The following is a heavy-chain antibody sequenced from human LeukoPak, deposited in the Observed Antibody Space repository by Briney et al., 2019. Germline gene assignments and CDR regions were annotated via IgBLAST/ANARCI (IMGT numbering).Heavy chain of an antibody. Sequence: PGGSLRLSCAASGFTFSDYYMSWIRQAPGKGLEWVSSISSSSSYIYYADSVKGRFTISRDNSKNTLYLQMNSLRAEDTAVYYCAKEDYDSSGYYWDAFDIWGQGTMVTVSS. CDR3: AKEDYDSSGYYWDAFDI. CDR2: ISSSSSYI. CDR1: GFTFSDYY. J-gene: IGHJ3*02. D-gene: IGHD3-22*01. V-gene: IGHV3-11*06.